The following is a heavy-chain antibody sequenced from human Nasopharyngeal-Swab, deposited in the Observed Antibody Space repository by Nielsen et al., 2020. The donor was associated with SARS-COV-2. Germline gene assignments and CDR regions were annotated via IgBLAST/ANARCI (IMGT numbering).Heavy chain of an antibody. CDR3: ARDRYDILTVYYPPPYYGMDV. CDR1: GGTFSSYA. V-gene: IGHV1-69*13. D-gene: IGHD3-9*01. Sequence: SVKVSCKASGGTFSSYAISWVRQAPGQGLEWMGGIIPIFGTANYAQKFQGRVTITADESTSTAYVELSSLRSEDTAVYYCARDRYDILTVYYPPPYYGMDVWGQGTTVTVSS. J-gene: IGHJ6*02. CDR2: IIPIFGTA.